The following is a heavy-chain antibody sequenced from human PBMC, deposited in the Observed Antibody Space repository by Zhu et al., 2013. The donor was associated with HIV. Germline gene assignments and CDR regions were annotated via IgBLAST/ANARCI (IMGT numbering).Heavy chain of an antibody. V-gene: IGHV3-7*01. CDR1: GFTFSSYW. Sequence: EVQLVESGGGLVQPGGSLRLSCAASGFTFSSYWMHWVRQAPGKGLEWVANIMKDGSSKYYADSVKGRFTILQRQRQELAVSANEQPESRDTAVYYXARTVTGLSLNSWDQGXPGHRLL. CDR3: ARTVTGLSLNS. D-gene: IGHD3-9*01. J-gene: IGHJ1*01. CDR2: IMKDGSSK.